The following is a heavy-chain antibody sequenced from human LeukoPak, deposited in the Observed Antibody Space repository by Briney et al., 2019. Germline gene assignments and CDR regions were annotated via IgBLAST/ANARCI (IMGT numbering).Heavy chain of an antibody. Sequence: GGSLRLSCAASGFTFKSYAIHWVRQAPGKGLEWVAVISYDGNNKYYADSMKGRFTISRDNSKNTLYLEMNSLRAEDTAMYSCARGYCGSDSCYGDYYYYGMDVWGQGTTVTVSS. CDR1: GFTFKSYA. V-gene: IGHV3-30*04. CDR3: ARGYCGSDSCYGDYYYYGMDV. J-gene: IGHJ6*02. D-gene: IGHD2-2*01. CDR2: ISYDGNNK.